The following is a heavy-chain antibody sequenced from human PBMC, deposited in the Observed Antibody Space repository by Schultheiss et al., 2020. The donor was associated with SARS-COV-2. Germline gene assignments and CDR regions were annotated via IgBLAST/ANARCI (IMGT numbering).Heavy chain of an antibody. J-gene: IGHJ4*02. CDR1: GYTFTSYG. CDR3: ARVDPYYDSSGPQFDY. D-gene: IGHD3-22*01. CDR2: INPNSGGT. V-gene: IGHV1-2*02. Sequence: ASVKVSCKASGYTFTSYGISWVRQAPGQGLEWMGWINPNSGGTNYAQKFQGRVTMTRDTSISTAYMELRSLRSDDTAVYYCARVDPYYDSSGPQFDYWGQGTLVTVSS.